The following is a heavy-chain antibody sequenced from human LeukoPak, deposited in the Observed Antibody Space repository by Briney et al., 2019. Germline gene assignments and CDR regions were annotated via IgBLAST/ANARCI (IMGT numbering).Heavy chain of an antibody. Sequence: PGGSLRLSCAASGFTFSSYEMNWVRQAPGKGLEWVSYISSSSSYIYHADSVKGRFTISRDNAKNSLYLQMNSLRAEDTAVYYCARGYTVTTQSTVPDYWGQGTLVTVSS. CDR2: ISSSSSYI. V-gene: IGHV3-21*05. J-gene: IGHJ4*02. CDR3: ARGYTVTTQSTVPDY. D-gene: IGHD4-17*01. CDR1: GFTFSSYE.